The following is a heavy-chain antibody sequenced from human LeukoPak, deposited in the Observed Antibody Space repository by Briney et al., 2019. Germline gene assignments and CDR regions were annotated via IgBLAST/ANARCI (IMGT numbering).Heavy chain of an antibody. CDR3: ARDWRGSYFPDF. CDR2: INPNSGDT. CDR1: GYTLTDYY. J-gene: IGHJ4*02. V-gene: IGHV1-2*02. D-gene: IGHD1-26*01. Sequence: PGASVKVSCKASGYTLTDYYMHWVRQAPGQGLEWMGWINPNSGDTNYAQKFQGRVTMTRDTSISTAYMDLSKLTSDDTAIYYCARDWRGSYFPDFWGQGTLVTVSS.